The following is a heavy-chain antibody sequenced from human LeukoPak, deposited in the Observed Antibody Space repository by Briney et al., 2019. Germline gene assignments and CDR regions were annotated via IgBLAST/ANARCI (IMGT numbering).Heavy chain of an antibody. CDR3: ARSGGY. Sequence: TGGSLRLSCAASGFTFSSYEMNWVRQAPGKGLEWVANIKEDGSEKYYVDSVKGRFTISRDNAKNSLCLQMNSLRAEDTAIYYCARSGGYWGQGTLVTVSS. V-gene: IGHV3-7*05. CDR1: GFTFSSYE. CDR2: IKEDGSEK. J-gene: IGHJ4*02. D-gene: IGHD1-26*01.